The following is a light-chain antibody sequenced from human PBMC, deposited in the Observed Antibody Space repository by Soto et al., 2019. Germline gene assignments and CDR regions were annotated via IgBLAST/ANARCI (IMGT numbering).Light chain of an antibody. V-gene: IGLV7-46*01. J-gene: IGLJ3*02. CDR3: LLSYSGGNWV. Sequence: QAVVTQEPSLTVSPGGTVTLTCGSNTGAVTSGHYPHWLQQRPGQAPRTLIYDTSNKQSWTPARFSGSLLRGKAALTLSGAQPEDEADYYCLLSYSGGNWVFGGGTKLTVL. CDR2: DTS. CDR1: TGAVTSGHY.